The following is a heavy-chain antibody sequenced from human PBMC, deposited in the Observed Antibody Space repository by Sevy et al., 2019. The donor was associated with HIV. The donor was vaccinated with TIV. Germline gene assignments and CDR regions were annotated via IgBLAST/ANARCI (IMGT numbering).Heavy chain of an antibody. J-gene: IGHJ3*02. Sequence: GESLKISCKASGYTFTHYWIGWVRQMPGKGLEWMGIIFPGDSETRYSPSFQGQVTFSADKSITTAYLQWSSLKASDTAMYYCARHPALRAFDIWGQGTLVTVSS. CDR2: IFPGDSET. CDR3: ARHPALRAFDI. V-gene: IGHV5-51*01. CDR1: GYTFTHYW.